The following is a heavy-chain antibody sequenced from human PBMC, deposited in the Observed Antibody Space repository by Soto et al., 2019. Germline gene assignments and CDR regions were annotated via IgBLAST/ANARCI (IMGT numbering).Heavy chain of an antibody. V-gene: IGHV1-18*01. CDR3: ARDSCISTSCYAHH. CDR1: GYTFTSCG. J-gene: IGHJ5*02. Sequence: VASVKVSCKASGYTFTSCGISWVRQAPGQGLEWMGWISAYNGNTNYAQKLQGRVTMTTDTSTSTAYMELRSLRSDDTAVYYCARDSCISTSCYAHHWGQGTLVTVSS. D-gene: IGHD2-2*01. CDR2: ISAYNGNT.